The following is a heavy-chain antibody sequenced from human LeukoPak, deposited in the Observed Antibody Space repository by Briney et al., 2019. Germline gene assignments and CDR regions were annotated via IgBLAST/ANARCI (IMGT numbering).Heavy chain of an antibody. J-gene: IGHJ4*02. V-gene: IGHV3-7*01. CDR2: IKYDGTHK. D-gene: IGHD3-22*01. CDR3: ASSHDSSGND. Sequence: GGSLRLSCVASGISFSSCWMAWVRQAPGKGLEWVANIKYDGTHKFYADSVKGRFTISRDNAKNSLFLEMNSLRADDTAVYFCASSHDSSGNDWGQGTLVTVSS. CDR1: GISFSSCW.